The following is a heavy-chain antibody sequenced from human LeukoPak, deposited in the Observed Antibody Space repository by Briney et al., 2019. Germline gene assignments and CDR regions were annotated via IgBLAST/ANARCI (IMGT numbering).Heavy chain of an antibody. D-gene: IGHD5-12*01. V-gene: IGHV3-30-3*01. J-gene: IGHJ4*02. CDR2: ISYDGSNK. Sequence: GGSLRLSCAASGFTFSSYAMHWVRQAPGKGLEWVAVISYDGSNKYYADSVKGRFTISRDNSKNTLYLQMNSLRAEDTAVYYCAREVRYSGYRFDSWGQGTLVTVSS. CDR1: GFTFSSYA. CDR3: AREVRYSGYRFDS.